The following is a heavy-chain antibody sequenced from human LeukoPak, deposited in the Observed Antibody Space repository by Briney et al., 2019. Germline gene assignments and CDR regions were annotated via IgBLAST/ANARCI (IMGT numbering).Heavy chain of an antibody. V-gene: IGHV3-30*02. CDR1: GFTFSSYG. J-gene: IGHJ4*02. CDR3: AKERAYGSGSYGFDY. CDR2: IRYDGSDK. D-gene: IGHD3-10*01. Sequence: PGGSLRLSCAASGFTFSSYGMHWVRQAPGKGLEWVAFIRYDGSDKYYGDSVKGRITISRDKSKNTLYLQMNSLRVEDTAVYYCAKERAYGSGSYGFDYWGQGTLVTVSS.